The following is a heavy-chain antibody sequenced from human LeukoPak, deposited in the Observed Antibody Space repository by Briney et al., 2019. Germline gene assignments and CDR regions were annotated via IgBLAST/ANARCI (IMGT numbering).Heavy chain of an antibody. CDR3: APEVVVAATRSFDP. V-gene: IGHV4-34*01. CDR2: INHSGST. D-gene: IGHD2-15*01. J-gene: IGHJ5*02. Sequence: PSETLSLTCAVYGGSFSGYYWSWIRQPPGKGLEWIGEINHSGSTNYNPSLKSRVTISVDTSKNQFSLKLSSVTAADTAVYYCAPEVVVAATRSFDPWGQGTLVTVSS. CDR1: GGSFSGYY.